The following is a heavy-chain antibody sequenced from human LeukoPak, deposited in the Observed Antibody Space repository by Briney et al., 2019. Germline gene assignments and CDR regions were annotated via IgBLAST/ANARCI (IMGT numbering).Heavy chain of an antibody. CDR3: AKDALPTKYSSSSFPDY. J-gene: IGHJ4*02. CDR1: GFTFNGYS. Sequence: GGSLRLSCAASGFTFNGYSMNWVRQAPGKGLEWVSSISSSTYIYYADSVKGRFTISRDNAKNSLYLQMNSLRAEDTAVYYCAKDALPTKYSSSSFPDYWGQGTLVTVSS. CDR2: ISSSTYI. V-gene: IGHV3-21*01. D-gene: IGHD6-6*01.